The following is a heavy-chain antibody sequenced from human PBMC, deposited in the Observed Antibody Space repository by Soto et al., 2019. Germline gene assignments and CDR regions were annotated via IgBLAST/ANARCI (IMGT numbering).Heavy chain of an antibody. CDR1: GGSFSGYY. J-gene: IGHJ5*02. V-gene: IGHV4-34*01. Sequence: SETLSLTCAVYGGSFSGYYWSWIRQPPGKGLEWIGEINHSGSTNYNPSLKSRVTISVDRSKNQFFLSLTSVTAADTALYFCARHVFAPGGRWFGPWGPGLLVTVSS. D-gene: IGHD2-15*01. CDR3: ARHVFAPGGRWFGP. CDR2: INHSGST.